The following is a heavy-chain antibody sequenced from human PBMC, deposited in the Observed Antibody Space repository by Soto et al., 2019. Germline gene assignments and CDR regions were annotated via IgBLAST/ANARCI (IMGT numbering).Heavy chain of an antibody. CDR2: ISTYNGGT. V-gene: IGHV1-18*01. CDR1: GYSFTNYG. CDR3: ARDYGFYFESRAYSLTKWFDP. D-gene: IGHD3-22*01. Sequence: AASVKVSCKASGYSFTNYGINWVRQAPGQGLEWMGRISTYNGGTDYAQKFQGRVTMTTDRSTNTAHMELRGLRSDDTAVYYCARDYGFYFESRAYSLTKWFDPWGQGTLVTVSS. J-gene: IGHJ5*02.